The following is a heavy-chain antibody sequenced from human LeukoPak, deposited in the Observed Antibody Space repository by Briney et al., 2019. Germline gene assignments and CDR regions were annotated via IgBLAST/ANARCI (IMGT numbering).Heavy chain of an antibody. Sequence: SETLSLTCTVSGGSISSSGYYWGWLRQPPGKGLEWIGSFYYTGSTYYSPSLKSRATISRDTSKNQFSLNLFSVTAADTAVYYCAKSTYYYDTFVNAFDFWGQGTVVTVSS. CDR2: FYYTGST. CDR1: GGSISSSGYY. D-gene: IGHD3-22*01. J-gene: IGHJ3*01. V-gene: IGHV4-39*01. CDR3: AKSTYYYDTFVNAFDF.